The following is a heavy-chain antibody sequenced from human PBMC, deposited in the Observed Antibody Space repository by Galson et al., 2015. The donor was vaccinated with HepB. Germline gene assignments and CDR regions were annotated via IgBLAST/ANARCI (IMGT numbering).Heavy chain of an antibody. CDR1: GFTFSSYA. CDR3: AKGNNYYDSSGYFDY. Sequence: SLRLSCAASGFTFSSYAMSWVRQAPGKGLEWVSAISGSGGSTHYADSVKGRFTISRDNSKNTLYLQMNSLRAEDTAVYYCAKGNNYYDSSGYFDYWGQGTLVTVSS. J-gene: IGHJ4*02. V-gene: IGHV3-23*01. D-gene: IGHD3-22*01. CDR2: ISGSGGST.